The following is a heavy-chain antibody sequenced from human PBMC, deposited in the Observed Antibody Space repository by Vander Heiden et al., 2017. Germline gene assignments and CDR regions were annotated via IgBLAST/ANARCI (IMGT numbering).Heavy chain of an antibody. CDR1: GYTFSVYD. J-gene: IGHJ3*02. CDR2: MNPNTGST. CDR3: ARGGQNDAFDR. V-gene: IGHV1-8*01. Sequence: QVQLVQSGAEVKKPGASVRISCKASGYTFSVYDINWVRQAAGQGLEWLGWMNPNTGSTGYALNFLGRVTMTRNTSVSTAYMDLSSLTSEDTAVYYCARGGQNDAFDRGGQGTMVTVSS.